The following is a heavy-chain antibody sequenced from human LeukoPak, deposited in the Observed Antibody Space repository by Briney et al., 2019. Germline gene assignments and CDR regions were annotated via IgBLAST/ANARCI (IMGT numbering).Heavy chain of an antibody. Sequence: GGSLRLSCAASGFPFSRHAMSWVRQPPGKGLEWVSAISNGETYYADSVRGRFTISRDDSKNTLYLQMNSLRAEDTAVYYCARDVSDYGDCSDYWGQGTLVTVSS. CDR3: ARDVSDYGDCSDY. CDR1: GFPFSRHA. V-gene: IGHV3-23*01. J-gene: IGHJ4*02. D-gene: IGHD4-17*01. CDR2: ISNGET.